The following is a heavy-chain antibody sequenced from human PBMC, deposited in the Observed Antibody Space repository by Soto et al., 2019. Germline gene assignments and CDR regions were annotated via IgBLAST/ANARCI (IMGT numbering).Heavy chain of an antibody. Sequence: QVQLVQSGAEVKKPGASVKVSCKASGYTFTSYGISWVRQAPGQGLEWMGWISAYNGNTNYAQKLQGRVTMTTDTAXNTAYMELRSLRSADTAVYYCARRGVVGATDWYFDLWGRGTLVTVSS. D-gene: IGHD1-26*01. CDR2: ISAYNGNT. CDR3: ARRGVVGATDWYFDL. J-gene: IGHJ2*01. V-gene: IGHV1-18*01. CDR1: GYTFTSYG.